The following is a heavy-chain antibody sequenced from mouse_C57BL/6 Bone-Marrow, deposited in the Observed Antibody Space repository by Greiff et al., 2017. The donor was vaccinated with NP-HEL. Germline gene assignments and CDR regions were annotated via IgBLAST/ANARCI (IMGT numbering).Heavy chain of an antibody. D-gene: IGHD1-1*01. V-gene: IGHV1-81*01. CDR2: IYPRSGNT. CDR1: GYTFTSFG. CDR3: ARGGRTWLAY. J-gene: IGHJ3*01. Sequence: QVQLQQSGAELARPGASVKLSCKASGYTFTSFGISWVKQRTGQGLEWIGAIYPRSGNTYYNEKFKGKATLTADTSSSTAYMELRRLTSEDSAVYCRARGGRTWLAYWGEGTLGTVSA.